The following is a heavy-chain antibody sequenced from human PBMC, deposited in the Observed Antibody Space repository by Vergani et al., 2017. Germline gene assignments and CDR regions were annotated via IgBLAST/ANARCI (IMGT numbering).Heavy chain of an antibody. CDR3: ARDSLYCSSTSCYVGRDWFDP. CDR2: INPSGGST. V-gene: IGHV1-46*01. Sequence: QVQLVQSGAEVKKPGASVKVSCKASGYTFTSNYMHWVRQAPGQGLEWMGIINPSGGSTSYAQKFQGRVTMTRDTSTSTDYMELSILRSEDTAVYYCARDSLYCSSTSCYVGRDWFDPWGQGTLVTVSS. J-gene: IGHJ5*02. D-gene: IGHD2-2*01. CDR1: GYTFTSNY.